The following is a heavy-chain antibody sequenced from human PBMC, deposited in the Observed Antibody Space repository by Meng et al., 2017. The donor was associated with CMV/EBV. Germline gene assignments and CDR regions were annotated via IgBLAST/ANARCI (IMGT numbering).Heavy chain of an antibody. D-gene: IGHD2-15*01. CDR1: GGSVSSGSYY. J-gene: IGHJ6*02. Sequence: GSLRLSCTVSGGSVSSGSYYWSWIRQPPGKGLEWIGYIYYSGSTNYNPSLKSRVTISVDTSKNQFSLKLSSVTAADTAVYYRARGYCSGGSCYRGYYYGMDVWGQGTTVTVSS. CDR2: IYYSGST. CDR3: ARGYCSGGSCYRGYYYGMDV. V-gene: IGHV4-61*01.